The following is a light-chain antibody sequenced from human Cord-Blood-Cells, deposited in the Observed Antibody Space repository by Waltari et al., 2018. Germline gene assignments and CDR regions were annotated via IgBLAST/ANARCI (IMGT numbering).Light chain of an antibody. CDR3: QQYNSYPYT. CDR1: QSISSW. V-gene: IGKV1-5*03. CDR2: KAS. J-gene: IGKJ2*01. Sequence: DIQMTQSPSTLSASVGDRVTITCRASQSISSWLAWYQQKPGKAPKLLIYKASSLESGGPSRFSGSGSGTEFTLTISSLQPDDFATYYCQQYNSYPYTCGQGTKLEIK.